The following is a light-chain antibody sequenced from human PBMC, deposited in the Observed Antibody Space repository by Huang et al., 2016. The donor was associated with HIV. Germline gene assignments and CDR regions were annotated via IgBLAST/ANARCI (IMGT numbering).Light chain of an antibody. CDR1: QSVGSY. Sequence: EIVLTQSPATLSLSPGERASLYCRASQSVGSYLAWYQQKPGQAPRLLIYDASNRATCIPARFSGSGPGTDFTLTISSLEPEDFAVYYCQQRSNWHPLAFGGGTKVEIK. V-gene: IGKV3D-11*02. CDR3: QQRSNWHPLA. CDR2: DAS. J-gene: IGKJ4*01.